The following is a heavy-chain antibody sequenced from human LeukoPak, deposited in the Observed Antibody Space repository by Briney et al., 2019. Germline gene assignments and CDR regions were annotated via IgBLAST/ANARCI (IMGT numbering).Heavy chain of an antibody. CDR2: IYYSGST. D-gene: IGHD1-1*01. CDR1: GGSISNSTSY. V-gene: IGHV4-39*02. Sequence: SETLSLTCTVSGGSISNSTSYWGWIRQPPGKGLECIGYIYYSGSTYYNPSLKSRVTISVDTSKSQFSLRLSSVTAADTAIYYCAGDRGYAMDVWGQGTTVTVSS. J-gene: IGHJ6*02. CDR3: AGDRGYAMDV.